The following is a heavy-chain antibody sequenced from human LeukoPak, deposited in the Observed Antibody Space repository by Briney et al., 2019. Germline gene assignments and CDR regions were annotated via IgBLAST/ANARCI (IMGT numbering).Heavy chain of an antibody. Sequence: PGGSLRLSCAASGFTFRDYSMNGVRRAPGKGLEWVSYISFSVNTKYYGDSVKGRFTISRDNAKNSLYLHMDSLRAEDTAVYYCARGAYSSGWAYFDHWGQGTLVTVSS. CDR1: GFTFRDYS. V-gene: IGHV3-48*04. D-gene: IGHD6-19*01. J-gene: IGHJ4*02. CDR2: ISFSVNTK. CDR3: ARGAYSSGWAYFDH.